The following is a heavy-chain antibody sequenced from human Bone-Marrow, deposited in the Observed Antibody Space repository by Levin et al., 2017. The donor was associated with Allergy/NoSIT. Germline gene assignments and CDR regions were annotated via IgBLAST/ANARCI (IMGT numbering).Heavy chain of an antibody. CDR2: INGSADST. J-gene: IGHJ4*02. D-gene: IGHD6-19*01. CDR3: AKDLRAVAGKGPFDY. Sequence: GGSLRLSCAASAFSFTNYAMSWVRQAPGKGLEWVSGINGSADSTYYADSVKGRFTISRDNSKNTLYLQMNSLRAEDTAVYYCAKDLRAVAGKGPFDYWGQGTTVIVSS. V-gene: IGHV3-23*01. CDR1: AFSFTNYA.